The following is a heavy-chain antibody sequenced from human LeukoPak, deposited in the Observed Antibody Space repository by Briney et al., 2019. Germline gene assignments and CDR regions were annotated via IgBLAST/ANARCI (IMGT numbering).Heavy chain of an antibody. J-gene: IGHJ1*01. Sequence: QPGGSLRLSCAASGFTFSSYAMHWVRQAPGKGLEWVAVISYDGSNKYYADSVKGRFTISRDNSKNTLYLQMNSLRAEDTAVYYCASPPKLRYFDWFFGYFQHWGQGTLVTVSS. V-gene: IGHV3-30*04. CDR3: ASPPKLRYFDWFFGYFQH. CDR1: GFTFSSYA. D-gene: IGHD3-9*01. CDR2: ISYDGSNK.